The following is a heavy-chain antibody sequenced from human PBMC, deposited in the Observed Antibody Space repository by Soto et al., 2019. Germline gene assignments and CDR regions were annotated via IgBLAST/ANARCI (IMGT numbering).Heavy chain of an antibody. CDR1: GFTFSSYD. V-gene: IGHV3-64*01. CDR2: ISSNGGTT. Sequence: EVQLAESGGGMVQPGGSLRLSCVASGFTFSSYDMHWVRQAPGKGLEYVSSISSNGGTTYYGNSVKGRFTISRDNSKNTLYLKMGSLRAEDMAVYYCVRRVAGNYHYWGQGTLVTVSS. CDR3: VRRVAGNYHY. J-gene: IGHJ4*02. D-gene: IGHD1-7*01.